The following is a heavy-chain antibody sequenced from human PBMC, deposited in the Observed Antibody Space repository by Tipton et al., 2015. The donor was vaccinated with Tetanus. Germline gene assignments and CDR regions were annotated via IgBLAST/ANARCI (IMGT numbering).Heavy chain of an antibody. J-gene: IGHJ4*02. Sequence: SLRLSCAASGFIFSSYGIHWVRQAPGKGLEWVAGSWYDGTDKYYADSVKGRFTISRDNSKNTLYLQMNSLRAEDTAVYYCAREADCRGGSCFSGDFDNWGQGTQVTVSS. CDR1: GFIFSSYG. V-gene: IGHV3-33*01. CDR2: SWYDGTDK. CDR3: AREADCRGGSCFSGDFDN. D-gene: IGHD2-15*01.